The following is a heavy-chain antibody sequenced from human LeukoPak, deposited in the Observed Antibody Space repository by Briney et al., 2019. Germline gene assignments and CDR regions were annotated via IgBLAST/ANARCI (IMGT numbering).Heavy chain of an antibody. CDR1: GFTFSVYG. CDR3: GKDSVKYYIDY. Sequence: GGSLRLSCAASGFTFSVYGVHWVRQAPGKGLEWVTFIGYDGRNQYYADSVKGRFTISRDNSKNTVSLQMNSLRSDDTAVYYCGKDSVKYYIDYWGQGTLVTVSS. J-gene: IGHJ4*02. V-gene: IGHV3-30*02. CDR2: IGYDGRNQ.